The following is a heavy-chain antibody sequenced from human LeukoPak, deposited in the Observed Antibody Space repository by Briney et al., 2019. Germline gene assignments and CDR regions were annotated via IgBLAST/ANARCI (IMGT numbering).Heavy chain of an antibody. D-gene: IGHD3-22*01. CDR2: ISDDGHSK. CDR3: AKDSGAYYYDSSGYYLDY. Sequence: GGSLRLSCEASGFPFSGYSLHWVRQAPGKGLEWVALISDDGHSKYYADSVKGRFTISRDNSKNTLYLQMNSLRAEDTAVYYCAKDSGAYYYDSSGYYLDYWGQGTLVTVSS. J-gene: IGHJ4*02. CDR1: GFPFSGYS. V-gene: IGHV3-30*04.